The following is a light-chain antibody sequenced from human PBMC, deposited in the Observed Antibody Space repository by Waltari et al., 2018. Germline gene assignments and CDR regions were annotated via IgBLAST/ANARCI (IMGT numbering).Light chain of an antibody. V-gene: IGKV1-5*03. CDR1: QSISHP. CDR2: KAS. J-gene: IGKJ2*01. Sequence: DIRMTQSPSSLSASVGDRVTITCRASQSISHPLAWYQQKPGKAPILLIYKASILKSGVPSRFSGGGSGTQFTLTISSLQPDDFATYYCQQYNTYSSFGQGTKLEIK. CDR3: QQYNTYSS.